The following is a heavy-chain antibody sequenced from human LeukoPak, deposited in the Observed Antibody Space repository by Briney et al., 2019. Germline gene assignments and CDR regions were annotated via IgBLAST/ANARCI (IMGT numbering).Heavy chain of an antibody. CDR2: IYPGDSDT. Sequence: GESLKISCKGSGYGFSSYWIAWVRQMPGKGLEWMGIIYPGDSDTRYSPSFQGQVTISADKSISTAYLQWSSLKASDTAMYYCARLDTRPFGYSYYYYYAMDVWGQGTTVTVSS. CDR1: GYGFSSYW. CDR3: ARLDTRPFGYSYYYYYAMDV. V-gene: IGHV5-51*01. D-gene: IGHD5-24*01. J-gene: IGHJ6*02.